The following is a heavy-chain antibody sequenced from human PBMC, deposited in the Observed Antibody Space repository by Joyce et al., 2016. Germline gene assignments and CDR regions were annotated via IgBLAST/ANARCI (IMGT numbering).Heavy chain of an antibody. V-gene: IGHV4-31*03. D-gene: IGHD6-19*01. Sequence: QVQLKESGPGLVKPSQTLSLPCTVSGDSISSAGYYWSWIRQHPGKGLEWIGYIFYSGSTYYNASLKSRVTISIDTSNDQFFLRLNSVTAADTAVYYCARGVSWQWLALGYYFDSWGQGTLVTVSS. CDR3: ARGVSWQWLALGYYFDS. CDR1: GDSISSAGYY. J-gene: IGHJ4*02. CDR2: IFYSGST.